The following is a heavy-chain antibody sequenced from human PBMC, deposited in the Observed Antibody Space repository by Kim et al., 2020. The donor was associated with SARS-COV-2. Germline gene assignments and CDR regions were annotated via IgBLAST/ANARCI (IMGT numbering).Heavy chain of an antibody. Sequence: SHPSLKSRVTLSVDTSKNQFSLKLSSVTAADTAVYYCARDPGMVRGDRDYWGQGTLVTVS. V-gene: IGHV4-30-2*05. CDR3: ARDPGMVRGDRDY. J-gene: IGHJ4*02. D-gene: IGHD3-10*01.